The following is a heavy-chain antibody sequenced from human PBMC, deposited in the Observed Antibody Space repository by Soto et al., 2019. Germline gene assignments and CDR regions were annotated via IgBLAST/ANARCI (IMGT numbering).Heavy chain of an antibody. J-gene: IGHJ3*02. D-gene: IGHD4-17*01. V-gene: IGHV1-8*01. CDR2: MNPNSGNT. Sequence: ASVNVSCTASGYTFTSYDINWVRQATGQGLEWMGWMNPNSGNTGYAQKFQGRVTMTRNTSISTAYMELSSLRSEDTAVYYCARAGGYGDYVVGATDASDIWGEEKMVRGSS. CDR3: ARAGGYGDYVVGATDASDI. CDR1: GYTFTSYD.